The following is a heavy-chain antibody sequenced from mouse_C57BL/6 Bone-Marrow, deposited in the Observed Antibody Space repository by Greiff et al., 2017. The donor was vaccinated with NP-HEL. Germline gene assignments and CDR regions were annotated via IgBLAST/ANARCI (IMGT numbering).Heavy chain of an antibody. Sequence: EVQLQQSGAELVRPGASVKLSCTASGFNIKDDYMHWVKQRPEQGLEWIGWLDPENGDTEYASKFQGKATITADTSSNTAYLQLSSLTSEDTAVYYCIRLRRFAYWGQGTLVTVSA. V-gene: IGHV14-4*01. J-gene: IGHJ3*01. CDR1: GFNIKDDY. CDR2: LDPENGDT. D-gene: IGHD2-2*01. CDR3: IRLRRFAY.